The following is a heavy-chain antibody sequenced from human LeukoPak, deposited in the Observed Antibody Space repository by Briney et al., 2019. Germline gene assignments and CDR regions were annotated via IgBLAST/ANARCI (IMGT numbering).Heavy chain of an antibody. J-gene: IGHJ4*02. CDR2: IWYDGSNK. D-gene: IGHD6-25*01. CDR1: GFTFSSYG. CDR3: ARERASGPGFDY. Sequence: PGRSLRLSCAASGFTFSSYGMHWVRQAPGKGLEWVAVIWYDGSNKYYADSVKGRFTISRDNSKNTLYLQMNSLRAEETAVYYCARERASGPGFDYWGQGTLVTVSS. V-gene: IGHV3-33*01.